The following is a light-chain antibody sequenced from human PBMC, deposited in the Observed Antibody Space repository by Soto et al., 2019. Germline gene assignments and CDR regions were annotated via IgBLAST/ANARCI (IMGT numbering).Light chain of an antibody. CDR1: TGTVTSTHD. CDR2: DTS. Sequence: QAVVTQEPSVTVSPGGTVTLTCDSSTGTVTSTHDPYWFQQKPGQVPRALIYDTSGKPSWTPARFSGSLLGGKPALILSGAQHEDEADCYCSLSYRGVRVFGGGTKLTVL. CDR3: SLSYRGVRV. V-gene: IGLV7-46*01. J-gene: IGLJ3*02.